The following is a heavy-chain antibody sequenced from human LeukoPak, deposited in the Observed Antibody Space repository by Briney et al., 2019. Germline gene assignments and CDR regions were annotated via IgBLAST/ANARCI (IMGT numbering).Heavy chain of an antibody. J-gene: IGHJ6*02. Sequence: GGSLRLSCAASGFTFTSYSMSWVRQAPGKGLEWVSVIYSGGSTYYADSVKGRFTISRDNSKNTLYLQMNSLRAEDTAVYYCARVDCSSTSCAPYYYYGMDVWGQGTTVTVSS. CDR1: GFTFTSYS. V-gene: IGHV3-53*01. D-gene: IGHD2-2*01. CDR3: ARVDCSSTSCAPYYYYGMDV. CDR2: IYSGGST.